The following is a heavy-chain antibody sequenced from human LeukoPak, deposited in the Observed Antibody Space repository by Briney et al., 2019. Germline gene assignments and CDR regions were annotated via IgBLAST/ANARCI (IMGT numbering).Heavy chain of an antibody. V-gene: IGHV4-59*01. J-gene: IGHJ4*02. CDR1: GGSISSYY. D-gene: IGHD3-10*01. CDR3: ARAVGGDGSGSL. Sequence: SETLSLTCTVSGGSISSYYWSWIRQPPGKGLEWIGYIYDSGSTNYNPSLKSRVTMSVDMSTRQISLKLSSVTAADTAVYYCARAVGGDGSGSLWGPGTLVTVSS. CDR2: IYDSGST.